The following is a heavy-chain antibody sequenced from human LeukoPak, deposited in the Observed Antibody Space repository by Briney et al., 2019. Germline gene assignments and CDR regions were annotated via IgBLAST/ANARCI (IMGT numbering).Heavy chain of an antibody. V-gene: IGHV3-53*01. J-gene: IGHJ4*02. CDR1: GFTVNNNY. CDR3: ARDHVSSGWYVGFDY. CDR2: MYSGGST. Sequence: PGGSLRLSCAASGFTVNNNYVSWVRQAPGKGLEWLSLMYSGGSTYYADSVKGRFTISRDNSKNALFLQMNSLRVEDTAVYYCARDHVSSGWYVGFDYWGQGTLVTVSS. D-gene: IGHD6-19*01.